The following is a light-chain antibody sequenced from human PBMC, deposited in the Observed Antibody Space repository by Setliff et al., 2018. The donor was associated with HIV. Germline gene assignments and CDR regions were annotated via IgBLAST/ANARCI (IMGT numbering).Light chain of an antibody. Sequence: QSVLPQPASVSGSPGQSITISCTGTSSDVGGYNYVSWYQQHPGKVPKLMIYDVTKRPSGSSNRFSGSKSGDTASLTISGLQAEDEADYYCSSFISSHIDVFGSGTKVTVL. CDR3: SSFISSHIDV. J-gene: IGLJ1*01. CDR1: SSDVGGYNY. V-gene: IGLV2-14*03. CDR2: DVT.